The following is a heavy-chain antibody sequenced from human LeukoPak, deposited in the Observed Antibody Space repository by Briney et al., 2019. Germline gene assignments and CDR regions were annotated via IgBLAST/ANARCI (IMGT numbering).Heavy chain of an antibody. D-gene: IGHD3-22*01. V-gene: IGHV1-2*02. Sequence: GASVKVSCKASGYTFTGYYMHWVRQAPGQGLEWMGWINPNSGGTNYAQKFQGRVTMTRDTSISTAYMELSRLRSDDTAVYYCARVVTYYYDSSGYYTDAFDIWGQGTMVTVSS. J-gene: IGHJ3*02. CDR3: ARVVTYYYDSSGYYTDAFDI. CDR2: INPNSGGT. CDR1: GYTFTGYY.